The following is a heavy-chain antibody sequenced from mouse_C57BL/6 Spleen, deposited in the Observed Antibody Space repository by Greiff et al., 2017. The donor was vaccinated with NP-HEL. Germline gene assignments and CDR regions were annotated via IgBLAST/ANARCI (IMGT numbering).Heavy chain of an antibody. D-gene: IGHD1-1*01. J-gene: IGHJ1*03. Sequence: QVQLQQPGAELVKPGASVKLSCKASGYTFTSYWMHWVKQRPGQGLEWIGMIHPNSGSTNYNEKFKSKATLTVDKSSSTAYMQLSSLTSEDSAVYYCARSTTVVATNYFDVWGTGTTVTVSS. CDR2: IHPNSGST. V-gene: IGHV1-64*01. CDR1: GYTFTSYW. CDR3: ARSTTVVATNYFDV.